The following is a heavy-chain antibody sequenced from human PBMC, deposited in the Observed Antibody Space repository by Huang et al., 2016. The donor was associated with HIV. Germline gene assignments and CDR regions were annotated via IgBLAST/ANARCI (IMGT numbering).Heavy chain of an antibody. CDR3: ARAGVAANGIDY. J-gene: IGHJ4*02. CDR2: IVPKHGTA. Sequence: QVQLVQSGAEVKTHGSSVTVSCKACGSTFSNSAIGWVLQAPGQGLEGMGGIVPKHGTANYAQKFRDRVTITADESTATADMELSSLKFEDTAMYYCARAGVAANGIDYWGQGTLVTVSS. V-gene: IGHV1-69*13. CDR1: GSTFSNSA. D-gene: IGHD2-21*01.